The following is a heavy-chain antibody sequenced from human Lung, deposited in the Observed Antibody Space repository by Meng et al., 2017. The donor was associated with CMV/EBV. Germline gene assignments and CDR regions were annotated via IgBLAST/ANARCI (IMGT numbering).Heavy chain of an antibody. Sequence: GYTFSGYYLHWVRQAPGQGLEWMGWINPNNGGTNYAQKFQGRVTLTRDTSISTAYMDLRRLRSDDTAVYYCAREALPPDSNGNWFDPWGQGTLVTVSS. CDR2: INPNNGGT. D-gene: IGHD4-11*01. V-gene: IGHV1-2*02. J-gene: IGHJ5*02. CDR1: GYTFSGYY. CDR3: AREALPPDSNGNWFDP.